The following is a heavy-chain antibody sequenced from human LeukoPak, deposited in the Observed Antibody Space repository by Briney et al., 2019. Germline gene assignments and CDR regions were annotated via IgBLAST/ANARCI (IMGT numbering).Heavy chain of an antibody. CDR1: GFTFSSYS. CDR2: ISYDGSNK. Sequence: GGSLRLSCAASGFTFSSYSMSWVRQAPGKGLEWVAVISYDGSNKYYADSVKGRFTVSRDNSKTTLFLQMDSLRVEDTAIYYCARDPGGSFDYWGQGNMVIVSS. V-gene: IGHV3-30*03. CDR3: ARDPGGSFDY. D-gene: IGHD1-26*01. J-gene: IGHJ4*02.